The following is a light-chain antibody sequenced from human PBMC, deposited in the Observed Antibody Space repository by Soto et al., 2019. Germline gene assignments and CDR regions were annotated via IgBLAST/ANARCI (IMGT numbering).Light chain of an antibody. J-gene: IGKJ4*01. Sequence: EIVLTQSPGTLSLSPGERATLSCRTSQSVSNNYLAWYQQKPGQAPRLLIYGASSRATGIPDRFSGSGSGTDFTLTISSLQPEDFATHYCQQYNSYPLTFGGGTKVDIK. CDR3: QQYNSYPLT. CDR1: QSVSNNY. V-gene: IGKV3-20*01. CDR2: GAS.